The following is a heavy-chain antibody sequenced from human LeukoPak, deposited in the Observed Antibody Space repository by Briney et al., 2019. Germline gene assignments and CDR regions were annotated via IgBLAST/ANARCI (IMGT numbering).Heavy chain of an antibody. CDR3: ARDRDNWNDPYFDY. D-gene: IGHD1-20*01. CDR1: GFTFSSYS. J-gene: IGHJ4*02. CDR2: ISSSSSYI. V-gene: IGHV3-21*01. Sequence: GGSLRLSCAASGFTFSSYSMNWVRQAPGKGLEWFSSISSSSSYIYYADSVKGRFTISRDNAKDSLYLQMNSLRAEDTAVYYCARDRDNWNDPYFDYWGQGTLVTVSS.